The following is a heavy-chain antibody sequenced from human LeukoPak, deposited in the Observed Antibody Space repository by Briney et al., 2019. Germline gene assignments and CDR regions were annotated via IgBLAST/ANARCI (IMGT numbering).Heavy chain of an antibody. J-gene: IGHJ4*02. CDR1: GLTFSSYA. D-gene: IGHD6-19*01. CDR2: MSSSGGNT. V-gene: IGHV3-23*01. CDR3: ARDGTGSNSGWYIH. Sequence: GGSLRLSCATSGLTFSSYAMSWVRQAPGKGLEWVSAMSSSGGNTYYADSVKGRFTISRDNFKNTLYLQMNSLRAEDTAVYYCARDGTGSNSGWYIHWGQGALVTVSS.